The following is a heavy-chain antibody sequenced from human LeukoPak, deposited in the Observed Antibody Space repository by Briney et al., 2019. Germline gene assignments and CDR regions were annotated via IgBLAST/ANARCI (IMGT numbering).Heavy chain of an antibody. Sequence: WGSLRLSCAASGFTVSSNYMSWVRQAPGKGLEWVSVIYSGGSTYSADSVKGRFTISRDNSKNTLYLQMNSLRAEDTAVYYCASRDGYNYVRDYWGQGTLVTVSS. J-gene: IGHJ4*02. CDR3: ASRDGYNYVRDY. CDR1: GFTVSSNY. CDR2: IYSGGST. V-gene: IGHV3-53*01. D-gene: IGHD5-24*01.